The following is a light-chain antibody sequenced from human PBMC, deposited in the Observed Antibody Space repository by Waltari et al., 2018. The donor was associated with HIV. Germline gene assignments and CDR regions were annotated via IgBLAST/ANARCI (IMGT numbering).Light chain of an antibody. CDR2: DVT. J-gene: IGLJ3*02. CDR3: CSYAGSPWM. CDR1: NADVGAYNY. V-gene: IGLV2-11*01. Sequence: QSVLTQPRSLSGSPRQSVTISCTGTNADVGAYNYVSWYQQHPGKAPKLIIYDVTKRPSGVPDRFSGSKSGNTAFLTISGLQAEDEADYYCCSYAGSPWMFGGGTRLTVL.